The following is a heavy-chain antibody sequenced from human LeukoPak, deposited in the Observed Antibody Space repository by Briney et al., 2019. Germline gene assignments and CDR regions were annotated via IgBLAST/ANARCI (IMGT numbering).Heavy chain of an antibody. Sequence: SETLSLTCTVSGGSVSSAGYYWSWIRQPPGKGLEWIGYIFYTGSTKYNPSLKSRVTISVDTSQNQFSLKLSSVTAADTAMYYCARDSRSSISCYSDYWGQGTLVTVSS. CDR1: GGSVSSAGYY. J-gene: IGHJ4*02. D-gene: IGHD2-2*01. CDR2: IFYTGST. V-gene: IGHV4-61*08. CDR3: ARDSRSSISCYSDY.